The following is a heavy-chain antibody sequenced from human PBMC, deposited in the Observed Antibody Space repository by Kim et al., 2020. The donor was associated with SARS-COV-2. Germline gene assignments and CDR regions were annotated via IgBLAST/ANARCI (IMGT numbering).Heavy chain of an antibody. J-gene: IGHJ6*02. CDR1: GYTFTSYG. V-gene: IGHV1-18*01. CDR3: ARDSEGMVRGARFSYGMDV. Sequence: ASVKVSCKASGYTFTSYGISWVRQAPGQGLEWMGWISAYNGNTNYAQKLQGRVTMTTDTSTSTAYMELRSLRSDDTAVYYCARDSEGMVRGARFSYGMDVWGQGTTVTVSS. CDR2: ISAYNGNT. D-gene: IGHD3-10*01.